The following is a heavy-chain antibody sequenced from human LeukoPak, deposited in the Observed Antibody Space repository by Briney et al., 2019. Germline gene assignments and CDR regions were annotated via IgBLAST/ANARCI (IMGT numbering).Heavy chain of an antibody. Sequence: PSETLSLTCTVSGGSISSGGYYWSWIRQHPGKGLEWLWYIYYSGSTYYNPSLKSRVTISVDRSKNQFSLKLSSVTAADTAVYYCARGDSSGWYGLSFDYWGQGTLVTVSS. V-gene: IGHV4-31*03. CDR2: IYYSGST. J-gene: IGHJ4*02. CDR3: ARGDSSGWYGLSFDY. CDR1: GGSISSGGYY. D-gene: IGHD6-19*01.